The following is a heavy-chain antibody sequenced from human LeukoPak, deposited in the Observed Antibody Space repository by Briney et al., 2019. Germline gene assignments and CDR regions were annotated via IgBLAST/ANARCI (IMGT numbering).Heavy chain of an antibody. Sequence: PGGSLRLSCAASGFTFSSYAMDWVRQAPGKGLEYVSAISSNGGSTYYANSVKGRFTISRDNSKNTLYLQMGSLRAEDMAVYYCARGEQWLAYYFDYWGQGTLVTVSS. CDR1: GFTFSSYA. D-gene: IGHD6-19*01. J-gene: IGHJ4*02. CDR2: ISSNGGST. V-gene: IGHV3-64*01. CDR3: ARGEQWLAYYFDY.